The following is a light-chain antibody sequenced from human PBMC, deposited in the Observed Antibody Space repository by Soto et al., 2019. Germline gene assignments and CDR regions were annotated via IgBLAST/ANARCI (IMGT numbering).Light chain of an antibody. CDR1: SSNIGAGYD. V-gene: IGLV1-40*01. CDR3: QSYDSSLSVV. J-gene: IGLJ2*01. Sequence: QSVLTQPSSVSGAPGQRVTISCTGSSSNIGAGYDVHWYQQLPGTAPKLLIYGNSNRPSGVPDRFSGSKSGTSASLAITGLQAADEADYYCQSYDSSLSVVFGGGTKLTVL. CDR2: GNS.